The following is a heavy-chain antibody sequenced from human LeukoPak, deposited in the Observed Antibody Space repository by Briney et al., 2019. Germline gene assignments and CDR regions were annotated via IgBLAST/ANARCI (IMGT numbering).Heavy chain of an antibody. D-gene: IGHD5-18*01. CDR1: GFSVSTSGVG. Sequence: SGPTLVKPTQTLTLTCTFSGFSVSTSGVGVGWIRQPPGKALEWLSLIYWNDDKRYSPSLKSRLTITKDTSKNQEVLTMTNMGPVDTATYYCAHILQLCSFDYWSQGTLVTASS. CDR2: IYWNDDK. V-gene: IGHV2-5*01. J-gene: IGHJ4*02. CDR3: AHILQLCSFDY.